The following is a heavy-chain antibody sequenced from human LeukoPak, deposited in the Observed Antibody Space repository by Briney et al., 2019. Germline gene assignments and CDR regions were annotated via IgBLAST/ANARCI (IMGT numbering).Heavy chain of an antibody. J-gene: IGHJ3*02. CDR3: AKVRCGDDCYSTHDAYDI. CDR2: ISGSGTST. D-gene: IGHD2-21*02. V-gene: IGHV3-23*01. Sequence: GGSLRLSCAGSGFTFSRNALSWVRQAPGKGLEWVSGISGSGTSTYYADSVQGRFTISRDNFKNTLYLQVNSLRAEDTAVYYCAKVRCGDDCYSTHDAYDIWGQGTMVTVSS. CDR1: GFTFSRNA.